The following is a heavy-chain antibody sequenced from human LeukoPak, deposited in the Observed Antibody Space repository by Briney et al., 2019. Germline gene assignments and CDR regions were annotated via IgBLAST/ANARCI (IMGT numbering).Heavy chain of an antibody. D-gene: IGHD3-16*01. CDR1: GGSISSSSYY. Sequence: NSSETLSLTCTVSGGSISSSSYYWGWIRQPPGKGLEWIGSIYYSGSTYYNPSLKSRVTISVDTSKNQFSLKLSSVTAADTAVYYCARGGPKNLDYWGQGTLVTVSS. V-gene: IGHV4-39*07. CDR3: ARGGPKNLDY. CDR2: IYYSGST. J-gene: IGHJ4*02.